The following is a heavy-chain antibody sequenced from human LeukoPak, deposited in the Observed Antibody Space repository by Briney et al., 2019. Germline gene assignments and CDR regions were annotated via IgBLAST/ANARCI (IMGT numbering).Heavy chain of an antibody. Sequence: GGSLRLSCTASGLTFSSYGMHWVRQAPGKGLEWVAAISHDGSTRYYADCLKGRFTISRDNSKNTLYLQMNSLRAEDTAVYYCVRDNPPDCSSTSCYKGFYYYYMDVWGKGTTVTVSS. D-gene: IGHD2-2*02. CDR1: GLTFSSYG. CDR3: VRDNPPDCSSTSCYKGFYYYYMDV. CDR2: ISHDGSTR. V-gene: IGHV3-30*03. J-gene: IGHJ6*03.